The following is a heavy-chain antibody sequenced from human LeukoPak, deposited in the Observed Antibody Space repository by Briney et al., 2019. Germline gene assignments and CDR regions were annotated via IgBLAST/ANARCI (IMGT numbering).Heavy chain of an antibody. J-gene: IGHJ4*02. D-gene: IGHD1-26*01. V-gene: IGHV1-3*01. CDR1: GYTFTSYA. Sequence: GASVKLSCKASGYTFTSYAIHWVRQAPGQRPEWMGWINGGTGNTKYSQKFQGRVTITRDTSASTAYMELSSLRSEDTAVCYCARDNPTSSGGSYFGYWGQGTLVTVSS. CDR3: ARDNPTSSGGSYFGY. CDR2: INGGTGNT.